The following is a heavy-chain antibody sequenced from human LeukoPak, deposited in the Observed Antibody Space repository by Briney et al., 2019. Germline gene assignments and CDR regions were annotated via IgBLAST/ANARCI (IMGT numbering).Heavy chain of an antibody. CDR3: AGDHLALNALDI. J-gene: IGHJ3*02. V-gene: IGHV4-59*11. CDR1: GGSISSHY. CDR2: ISYIGST. Sequence: PSETLSLTCTVSGGSISSHYWSWIRQPPGKGLEWIGYISYIGSTNYSPSLRSRVTISVDTSKNQFPLRLSSVTAADTAIYYCAGDHLALNALDIWGQGTMVTVSS.